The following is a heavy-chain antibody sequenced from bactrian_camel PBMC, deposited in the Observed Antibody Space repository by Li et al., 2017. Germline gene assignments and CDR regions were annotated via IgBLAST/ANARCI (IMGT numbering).Heavy chain of an antibody. Sequence: VQLVESGGGSVQAGGSLRLSCAASGDTDSSYCMGWFRQAPGKEREVVAAMYTGGVSVAHTYYADSVRGRFTISHDNAEDRLDLQMDSLKSEDTAVYYCAAGKERETCMEWYFTDKPPGMAEFAYWGQGTQVTVS. J-gene: IGHJ6*01. V-gene: IGHV3S1*01. D-gene: IGHD6*01. CDR3: AAGKERETCMEWYFTDKPPGMAEFAY. CDR1: GDTDSSYC. CDR2: MYTGGVSVAHT.